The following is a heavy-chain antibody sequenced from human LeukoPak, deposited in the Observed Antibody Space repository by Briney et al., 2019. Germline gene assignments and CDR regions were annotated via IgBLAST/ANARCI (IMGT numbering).Heavy chain of an antibody. Sequence: GGSLRLSCAASGFTFSSYSMNWVRQAPGKGLEWVSSISGSSSYIYYADSVKGRFTISRDNAKNSLHLQMSSLRAEDTAVYYCARVGGHWGQGTLVTVSS. CDR1: GFTFSSYS. V-gene: IGHV3-21*01. CDR3: ARVGGH. D-gene: IGHD3-10*01. CDR2: ISGSSSYI. J-gene: IGHJ4*02.